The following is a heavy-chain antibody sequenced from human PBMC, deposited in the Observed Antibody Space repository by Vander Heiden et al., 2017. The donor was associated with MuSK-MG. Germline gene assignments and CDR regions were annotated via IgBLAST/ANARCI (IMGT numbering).Heavy chain of an antibody. Sequence: EVQLVESGGGLVQPGRSLRLSCTASGFTFGDYAMGWVRQAPGKGLEWVGFIRSKAYGGTTEYAASVKGRFTISRDDSKSIAYLQMNSLKTEDTAVYYCTRDRSSWMEDYYYGMDVWGQGTTVTVSS. D-gene: IGHD6-13*01. V-gene: IGHV3-49*04. CDR3: TRDRSSWMEDYYYGMDV. J-gene: IGHJ6*02. CDR2: IRSKAYGGTT. CDR1: GFTFGDYA.